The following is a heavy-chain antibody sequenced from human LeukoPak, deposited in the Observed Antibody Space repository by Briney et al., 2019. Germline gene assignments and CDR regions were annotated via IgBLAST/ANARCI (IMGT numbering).Heavy chain of an antibody. CDR2: IYSGGST. CDR1: GFTVSSNY. J-gene: IGHJ4*02. V-gene: IGHV3-53*01. D-gene: IGHD3-3*01. CDR3: ARGPRYDFWSGYSYYFDY. Sequence: PGGSLRLSCAASGFTVSSNYMSWVRQAPGKGLEWVSVIYSGGSTYYADSVKGRLTISRDNSKNTLYLQMNSLRAEDTAVYYCARGPRYDFWSGYSYYFDYWGQGTLVTVSS.